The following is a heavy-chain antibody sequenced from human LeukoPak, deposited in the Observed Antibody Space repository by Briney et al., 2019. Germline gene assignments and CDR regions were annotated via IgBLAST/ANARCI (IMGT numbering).Heavy chain of an antibody. D-gene: IGHD5-12*01. CDR3: ARLWGDATIFDF. V-gene: IGHV3-7*01. CDR1: EFIFSAFW. Sequence: GSLRLSCVTSEFIFSAFWMSWVRQAPGKGLEWVANINQDGSRKHYVGSVEGRFTVSRDNAKNALYLQTNSLRAEDTAVYYCARLWGDATIFDFWGQGTLVTVSS. J-gene: IGHJ4*02. CDR2: INQDGSRK.